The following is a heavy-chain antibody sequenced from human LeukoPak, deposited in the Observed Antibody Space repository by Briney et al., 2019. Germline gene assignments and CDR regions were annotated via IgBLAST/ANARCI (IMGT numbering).Heavy chain of an antibody. CDR1: GFTFSSYA. Sequence: PGGSLRLSCAASGFTFSSYAMSWVRQAPGKGLEWVSAISGSGGSTYYADSVKGRFTISRDNSKNTLDLQMNSLRAEDTAVYYCAKGGVRYSSAYSDYWGQGTLVTVSS. CDR3: AKGGVRYSSAYSDY. CDR2: ISGSGGST. J-gene: IGHJ4*02. D-gene: IGHD3-22*01. V-gene: IGHV3-23*01.